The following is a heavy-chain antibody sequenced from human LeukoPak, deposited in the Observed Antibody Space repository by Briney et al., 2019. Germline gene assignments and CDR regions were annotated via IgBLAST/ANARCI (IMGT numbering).Heavy chain of an antibody. CDR2: ICSGGST. CDR1: GGSISSYY. D-gene: IGHD2-15*01. Sequence: PSETLSLTCTVSGGSISSYYWSWVRHPPGKGLEWIARICSGGSTSYNPALKSRVTMIVDTYKNQVSLKLSSATAADTAMYYCARVYQNSGSSSGDFDYWGQGTLVTVSS. CDR3: ARVYQNSGSSSGDFDY. J-gene: IGHJ4*02. V-gene: IGHV4-4*07.